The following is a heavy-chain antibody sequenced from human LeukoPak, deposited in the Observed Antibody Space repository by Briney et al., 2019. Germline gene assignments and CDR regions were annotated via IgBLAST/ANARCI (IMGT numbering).Heavy chain of an antibody. CDR1: GFTFSDYY. V-gene: IGHV3-11*04. D-gene: IGHD6-19*01. CDR3: ASPIAVAGPRPIH. CDR2: ISSSGSTI. Sequence: PGGSLRLSCAASGFTFSDYYMSWIRQAPGKGLEWVSYISSSGSTIYYADSVKGRFTISRDNAKNSLYLQMNSLRAEDTAVYYCASPIAVAGPRPIHWGQGTLVTVSS. J-gene: IGHJ4*02.